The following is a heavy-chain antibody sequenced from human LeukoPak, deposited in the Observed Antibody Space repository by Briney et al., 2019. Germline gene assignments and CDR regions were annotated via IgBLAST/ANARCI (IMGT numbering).Heavy chain of an antibody. CDR1: GGSISSGGYS. V-gene: IGHV4-30-2*01. J-gene: IGHJ4*02. D-gene: IGHD3-22*01. Sequence: PSETLSLTCAVSGGSISSGGYSWSWIRQPPGKGLEWIGYIYHSGSTYYNPSLKSRVTISVDRSKNQFSLKLSSVTAADTAVYYCARIRLTYYYDSSGHFDYWGQGTLVTVSS. CDR3: ARIRLTYYYDSSGHFDY. CDR2: IYHSGST.